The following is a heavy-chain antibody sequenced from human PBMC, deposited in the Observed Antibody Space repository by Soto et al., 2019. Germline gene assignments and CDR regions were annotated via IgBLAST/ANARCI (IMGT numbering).Heavy chain of an antibody. CDR1: GFTFSSYG. CDR2: ISYDGSNK. CDR3: ARGVTRPADPERADNWNSVYDAFDI. Sequence: PGGSLRLSCAASGFTFSSYGMHWVRQAPGKGLEWVAVISYDGSNKYYADSVKGRFTISRDNSKNTLYLQMNSLRSEDTAVYYCARGVTRPADPERADNWNSVYDAFDIWGQGTMVTVSS. V-gene: IGHV3-30*03. D-gene: IGHD1-7*01. J-gene: IGHJ3*02.